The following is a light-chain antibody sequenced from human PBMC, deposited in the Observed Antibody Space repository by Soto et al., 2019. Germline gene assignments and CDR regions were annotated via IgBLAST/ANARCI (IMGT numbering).Light chain of an antibody. Sequence: QSVLTQPASVSGCPGQPITISCTGSSSDIGAYNYVSWFQQYPGKAPKLIISEVSNRPSGVSNRFSGSKSGTAASLTISGLQTEDEADYFCFSFTTDWTHVFGTGTKVTVL. J-gene: IGLJ1*01. CDR3: FSFTTDWTHV. CDR2: EVS. V-gene: IGLV2-14*01. CDR1: SSDIGAYNY.